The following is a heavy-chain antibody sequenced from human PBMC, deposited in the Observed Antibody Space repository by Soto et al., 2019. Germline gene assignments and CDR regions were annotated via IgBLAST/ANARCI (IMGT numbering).Heavy chain of an antibody. CDR1: GGSISSGGYY. CDR3: ARYPKDDYIWGSYRWPD. V-gene: IGHV4-31*03. CDR2: IYYSGST. Sequence: TLSLTCTVAGGSISSGGYYWSWIRQHPGKGLEWIGYIYYSGSTYYNPSLKSRVTISVDTSKNQFSLKLSSVTAADTAVYYCARYPKDDYIWGSYRWPDWGQGTLVTVSS. J-gene: IGHJ4*02. D-gene: IGHD3-16*02.